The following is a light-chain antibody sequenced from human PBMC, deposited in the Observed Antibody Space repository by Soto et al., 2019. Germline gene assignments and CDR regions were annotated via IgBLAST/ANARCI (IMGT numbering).Light chain of an antibody. CDR2: EVT. CDR3: CSYAGTNIVV. CDR1: SSDVGGYDY. J-gene: IGLJ7*01. Sequence: QSVLTQPPSASGSPGQSVTISCTGTSSDVGGYDYVSWYQQRPGKAPKLLIHEVTKRPPGVSNRFSGPKSGNTASLTISGLQAEDEADYHCCSYAGTNIVVFGGGTQLTVL. V-gene: IGLV2-8*01.